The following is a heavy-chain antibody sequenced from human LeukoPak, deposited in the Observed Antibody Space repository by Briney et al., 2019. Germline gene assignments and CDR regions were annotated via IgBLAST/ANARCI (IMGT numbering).Heavy chain of an antibody. CDR3: ARVWGRITMVRGVRGIDY. D-gene: IGHD3-10*01. J-gene: IGHJ4*02. CDR1: GGSISSSSYY. V-gene: IGHV4-39*07. CDR2: IYYSGST. Sequence: PSETLSLTCTVSGGSISSSSYYWGWIRQPPGKGLEWIGSIYYSGSTYYNPSLKSRVTISVDTSKNQFSLKLSSVTAADTAVYYCARVWGRITMVRGVRGIDYWGQGTLVTVSS.